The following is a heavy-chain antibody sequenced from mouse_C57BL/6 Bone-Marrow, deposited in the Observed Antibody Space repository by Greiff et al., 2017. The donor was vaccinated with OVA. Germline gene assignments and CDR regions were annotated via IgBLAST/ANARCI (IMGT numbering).Heavy chain of an antibody. V-gene: IGHV5-9*01. CDR1: GFTFSSYT. Sequence: EVQLQESGGGLVKPGGSLKLSCAASGFTFSSYTMSWVRQTPEKRLEWVATISGGGGNTYYPDSVKGRFTISRDNAKNTLYLQMSSLRSEDTALYYCARHDYYGTYWYFDVWGTGTTVTVSS. CDR2: ISGGGGNT. J-gene: IGHJ1*03. CDR3: ARHDYYGTYWYFDV. D-gene: IGHD1-1*01.